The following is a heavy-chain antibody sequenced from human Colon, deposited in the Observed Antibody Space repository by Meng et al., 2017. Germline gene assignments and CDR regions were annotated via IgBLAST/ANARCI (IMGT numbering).Heavy chain of an antibody. Sequence: QVHRQGSGPGLVKPSDTLPLTCAVSGGSISTYYWSWIRQPPGKGLEWIGNNYYSGSTNYNPSLASRVTISVDSSKNQFSLKLSSVTAADTAVYYCARHQNGGTYPLDYWGQGTLVTVSS. CDR2: NYYSGST. V-gene: IGHV4-59*08. J-gene: IGHJ4*02. CDR3: ARHQNGGTYPLDY. D-gene: IGHD3-16*02. CDR1: GGSISTYY.